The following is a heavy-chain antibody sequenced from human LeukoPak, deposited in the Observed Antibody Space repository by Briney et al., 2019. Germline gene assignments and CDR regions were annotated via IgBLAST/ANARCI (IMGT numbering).Heavy chain of an antibody. J-gene: IGHJ4*02. V-gene: IGHV1-18*04. D-gene: IGHD3-16*02. CDR1: GYSFISYG. Sequence: GASVKVSCKASGYSFISYGISWVRQAPGQGLEWMGWICTYNGKTNYAQKLQGRVTMTTDTFTSTAYMELRSLRSDDTAVYYCARDGGVITPYSDFWGQGTLVTVSS. CDR3: ARDGGVITPYSDF. CDR2: ICTYNGKT.